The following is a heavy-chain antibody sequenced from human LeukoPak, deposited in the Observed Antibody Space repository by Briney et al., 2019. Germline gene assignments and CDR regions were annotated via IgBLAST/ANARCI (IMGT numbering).Heavy chain of an antibody. CDR1: GGSISSGSYY. D-gene: IGHD3-3*01. CDR2: IYTSGST. J-gene: IGHJ4*02. CDR3: ARELIGVVTSNYLDY. Sequence: SETLSLTCTVSGGSISSGSYYWSWIRQPAGKGLEWIGRIYTSGSTNYNPSLKSRVTISVDTSKNQFSLKLSSVTAADTAVYYCARELIGVVTSNYLDYWGQGTLVTVSS. V-gene: IGHV4-61*02.